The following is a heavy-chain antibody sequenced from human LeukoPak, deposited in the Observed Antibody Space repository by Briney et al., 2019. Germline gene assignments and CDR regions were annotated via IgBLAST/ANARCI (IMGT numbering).Heavy chain of an antibody. CDR2: ISSSSSYI. J-gene: IGHJ1*01. CDR3: ARDSRNYYYDSSGYFEYFQH. D-gene: IGHD3-22*01. CDR1: GFTFSSYS. Sequence: GGSLRLSCAASGFTFSSYSMNWVRQAPGKGLEWVSSISSSSSYIYYADSVKGRFTISRDNAKNSLYLQMNSLRAEDTAVYYCARDSRNYYYDSSGYFEYFQHWGQGTLVTVSS. V-gene: IGHV3-21*01.